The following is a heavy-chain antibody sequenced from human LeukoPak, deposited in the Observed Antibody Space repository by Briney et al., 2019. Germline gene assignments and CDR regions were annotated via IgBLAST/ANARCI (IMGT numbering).Heavy chain of an antibody. D-gene: IGHD1-1*01. CDR1: GGSISSSSYY. J-gene: IGHJ4*02. CDR3: ARDLGLGAYNWNYFDY. CDR2: IYYSGST. Sequence: SETLSLTCTVSGGSISSSSYYWGWIRQPPGQGLEWIGSIYYSGSTYYNPSLKSRVTISVDTSKNQFSLKLSSVTAADTAVYYCARDLGLGAYNWNYFDYRGQGTLVTVSS. V-gene: IGHV4-39*07.